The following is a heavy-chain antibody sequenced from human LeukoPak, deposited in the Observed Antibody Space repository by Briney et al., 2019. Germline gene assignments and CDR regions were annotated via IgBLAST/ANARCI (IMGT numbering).Heavy chain of an antibody. CDR2: ISPYNGYN. D-gene: IGHD2-15*01. V-gene: IGHV1-18*01. CDR1: GYTFTPYG. J-gene: IGHJ4*02. CDR3: ARDRSVVVAPADY. Sequence: GASVQDSCQASGYTFTPYGISWLRQPPGQELEWMGWISPYNGYNNYAQTLKGRVTITTDTSTSTAYMELRSLRSDDTAVYYCARDRSVVVAPADYWGQGTLVTVSS.